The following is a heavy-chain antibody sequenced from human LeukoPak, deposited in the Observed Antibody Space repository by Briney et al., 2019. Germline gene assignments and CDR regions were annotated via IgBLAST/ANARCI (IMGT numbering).Heavy chain of an antibody. CDR2: ISYSGST. J-gene: IGHJ6*04. V-gene: IGHV4-59*11. CDR1: GGSISSHF. CDR3: ARDALVRGVIASYYYHGMDV. D-gene: IGHD3-10*01. Sequence: SETLSLTCTVSGGSISSHFWSWIRQPPGKGLEWIGYISYSGSTNYNPSLKSRVTISLDTSKNQFSLKLSSVTAADTAVYYCARDALVRGVIASYYYHGMDVWGKGPTVTVSS.